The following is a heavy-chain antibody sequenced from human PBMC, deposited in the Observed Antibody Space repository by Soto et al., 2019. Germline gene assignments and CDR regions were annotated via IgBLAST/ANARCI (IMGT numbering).Heavy chain of an antibody. CDR3: ARHAPEDETGTTPVAFDY. J-gene: IGHJ4*02. CDR2: IYYSGCT. D-gene: IGHD1-1*01. V-gene: IGHV4-39*01. CDR1: GGSISSSSYY. Sequence: PSETLSLTCTVSGGSISSSSYYWGWIRQPPGKGLEWIGSIYYSGCTYYNPSLKSRVTISVDTSKNQFSLKLSSVTAADTAVYYCARHAPEDETGTTPVAFDYWGQGTLVTVSS.